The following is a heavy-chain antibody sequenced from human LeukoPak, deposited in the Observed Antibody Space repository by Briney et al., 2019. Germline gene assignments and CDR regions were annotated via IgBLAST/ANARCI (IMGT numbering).Heavy chain of an antibody. Sequence: GGSLRLSCEASKFILNNYTMNWVRQAPGKGLGWVSSLSNTGSFMKYADSVRGRFTISRDDAKNSVYLQMNSLRVDDTAVYYCARGIYRRKVALLGNNKQFYYMDVWGKGTAVTVSS. CDR3: ARGIYRRKVALLGNNKQFYYMDV. D-gene: IGHD6-19*01. CDR2: LSNTGSFM. V-gene: IGHV3-21*01. CDR1: KFILNNYT. J-gene: IGHJ6*03.